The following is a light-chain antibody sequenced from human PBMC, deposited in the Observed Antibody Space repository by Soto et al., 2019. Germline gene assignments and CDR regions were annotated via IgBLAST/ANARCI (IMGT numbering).Light chain of an antibody. CDR1: LSIGSGY. CDR3: QHYGSTPPGT. CDR2: GAS. Sequence: EIVLTQSPGTLSLSPVERATLSCRASLSIGSGYLAWYQQKPGQAPRLLLHGASSRATGIPDRFSGGGSGTDFTLTINRLEPEDFAVYYCQHYGSTPPGTFGQGTKVEIK. V-gene: IGKV3-20*01. J-gene: IGKJ1*01.